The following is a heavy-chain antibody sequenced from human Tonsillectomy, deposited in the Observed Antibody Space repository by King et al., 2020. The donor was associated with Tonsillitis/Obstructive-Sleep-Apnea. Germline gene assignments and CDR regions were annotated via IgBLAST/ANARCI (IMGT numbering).Heavy chain of an antibody. CDR1: GFTFSSYA. CDR3: AKDVLYYYDSSGYFDY. J-gene: IGHJ4*02. V-gene: IGHV3-23*04. D-gene: IGHD3-22*01. CDR2: IIGSGGRT. Sequence: VQLVESGGGLLQPGGSLRLSCAASGFTFSSYAMSWVRQAPGKGLEWVSAIIGSGGRTYYADSVKGRFTISRDNSKNTLYLQMNSLRAEDTAVYYCAKDVLYYYDSSGYFDYWGQGTLATVSS.